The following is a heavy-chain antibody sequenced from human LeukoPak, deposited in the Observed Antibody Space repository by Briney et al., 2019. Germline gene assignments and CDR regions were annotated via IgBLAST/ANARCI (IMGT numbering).Heavy chain of an antibody. V-gene: IGHV3-48*02. Sequence: GGSLRLSCAASEFTFSSYEMNWVRQAPGKGLEWISYITSSSSSIHYADSVKGRFTVSRDNAKNSVYLQMNSLRDEDTAVYYCARHYYGSGSVDYWGQGTLVTVSS. CDR1: EFTFSSYE. CDR3: ARHYYGSGSVDY. CDR2: ITSSSSSI. J-gene: IGHJ4*02. D-gene: IGHD3-10*01.